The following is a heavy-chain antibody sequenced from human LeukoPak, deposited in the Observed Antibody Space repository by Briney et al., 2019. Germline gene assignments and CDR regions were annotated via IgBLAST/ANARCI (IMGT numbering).Heavy chain of an antibody. Sequence: SETLSLTCAVYGGSFSGYYWSWIRQPPGKGLEWIGEINHSGSTNYNPSPKSRVTISVDTSKNQFSLKLSSVAAADTAVYYCARDLSSGYFYWFDPWGQGTLVTVSS. CDR2: INHSGST. CDR1: GGSFSGYY. D-gene: IGHD3-22*01. V-gene: IGHV4-34*01. J-gene: IGHJ5*02. CDR3: ARDLSSGYFYWFDP.